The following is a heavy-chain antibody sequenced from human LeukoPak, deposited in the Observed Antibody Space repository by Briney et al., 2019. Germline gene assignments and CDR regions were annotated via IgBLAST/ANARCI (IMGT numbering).Heavy chain of an antibody. CDR2: IYYSGST. Sequence: SETLSLTCTVSGGSISSSSYYWGWIRQPPGKGLEWIGYIYYSGSTNYNPSLKSRVTISVDTSKNQFSLKLSSVTAADTAVYYCARMRAVVVPAAMNPGPDYYYYGMDVWGQGTTVTVSS. CDR3: ARMRAVVVPAAMNPGPDYYYYGMDV. V-gene: IGHV4-61*05. D-gene: IGHD2-2*01. J-gene: IGHJ6*02. CDR1: GGSISSSSYY.